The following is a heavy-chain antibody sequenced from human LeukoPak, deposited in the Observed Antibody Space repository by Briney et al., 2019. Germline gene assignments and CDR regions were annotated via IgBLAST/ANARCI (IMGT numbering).Heavy chain of an antibody. D-gene: IGHD2-2*01. CDR3: AKVGIVVVLYYFDY. CDR2: ISGSGGST. J-gene: IGHJ4*02. V-gene: IGHV3-23*01. Sequence: PGGSLRLPCAASGFTFSSYGMHWVRQAPGKGLEWVSAISGSGGSTYYADSVKGRFTISRDNSKNTLYLQMNSLRAEDTAVYYCAKVGIVVVLYYFDYWGQGTLVTVSS. CDR1: GFTFSSYG.